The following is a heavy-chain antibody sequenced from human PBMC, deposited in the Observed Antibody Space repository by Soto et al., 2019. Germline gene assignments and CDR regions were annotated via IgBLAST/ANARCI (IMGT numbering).Heavy chain of an antibody. V-gene: IGHV3-73*01. J-gene: IGHJ6*02. Sequence: GGSLRLSCAASGFTVSGSGMHWVRQASGKGLEWVGRIRSKANSYATAYAASVKGRFTISRDDSKNTAYLQMNSLKTEDTAVYYCTRHADTAMVTFYYYGMDVWGQGTTLTVSS. CDR3: TRHADTAMVTFYYYGMDV. CDR1: GFTVSGSG. D-gene: IGHD5-18*01. CDR2: IRSKANSYAT.